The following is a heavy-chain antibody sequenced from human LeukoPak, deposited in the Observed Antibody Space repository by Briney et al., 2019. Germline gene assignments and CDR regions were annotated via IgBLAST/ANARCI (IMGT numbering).Heavy chain of an antibody. D-gene: IGHD3-22*01. J-gene: IGHJ2*01. CDR3: ARAEHYNNRKGTVGVYFDF. Sequence: GGSLRLSCSASGFIFTTYALGWVRQAPGKGLEWVSAISGSGDFIYYADSVKGRFTISRDNAQNALFLQMDSVRVEDSAVYFCARAEHYNNRKGTVGVYFDFWGRGTLVTVSS. CDR2: ISGSGDFI. CDR1: GFIFTTYA. V-gene: IGHV3-23*01.